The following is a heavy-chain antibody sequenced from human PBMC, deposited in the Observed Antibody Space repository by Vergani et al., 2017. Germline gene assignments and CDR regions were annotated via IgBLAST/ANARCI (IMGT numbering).Heavy chain of an antibody. Sequence: EVQLLESGGGLVQPGGSLRLSCAASGFTVSSNYMSWVRQAPGKGLEWVSVIYSGGSTYYADSVKGRFTISRDNSKNTLYLQMNSLRAEDTAVYYCARDPRXAEYCSGGSCYNGAEGYWGQGTLVTVSS. CDR1: GFTVSSNY. CDR3: ARDPRXAEYCSGGSCYNGAEGY. V-gene: IGHV3-53*01. D-gene: IGHD2-15*01. CDR2: IYSGGST. J-gene: IGHJ4*02.